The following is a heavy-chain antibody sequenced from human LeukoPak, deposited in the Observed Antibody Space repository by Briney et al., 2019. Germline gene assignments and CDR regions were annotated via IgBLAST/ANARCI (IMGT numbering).Heavy chain of an antibody. CDR1: GYTFTGYY. CDR2: INPSSGGT. Sequence: ASVKVSCNASGYTFTGYYMHWVRQAPGQGLEWMGWINPSSGGTNYAQKFQGRVTMTRDTSISTAYMELSRLRSDDTAVYYCARSSGMGATLYYYYYGMDVWGQGTTVTVSS. CDR3: ARSSGMGATLYYYYYGMDV. J-gene: IGHJ6*02. D-gene: IGHD1-26*01. V-gene: IGHV1-2*02.